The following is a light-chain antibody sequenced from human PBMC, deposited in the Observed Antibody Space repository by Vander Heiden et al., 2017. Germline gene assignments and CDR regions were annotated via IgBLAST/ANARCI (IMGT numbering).Light chain of an antibody. V-gene: IGKV3-20*01. Sequence: EIVLTQSPRTLSLSPGERATLSCRASQSVSSSYLAWYQQKPGQAPRLLIYGAASRATGIPDRFSGSGSGTDFTLTISRLEPEDFAVYYCQQYGSSPPSITFGQGTRLEIK. CDR1: QSVSSSY. CDR3: QQYGSSPPSIT. J-gene: IGKJ5*01. CDR2: GAA.